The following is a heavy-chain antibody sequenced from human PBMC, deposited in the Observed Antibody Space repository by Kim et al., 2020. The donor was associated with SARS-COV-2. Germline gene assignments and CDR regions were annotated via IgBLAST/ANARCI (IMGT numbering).Heavy chain of an antibody. CDR2: IYYSGST. CDR1: GGSISSSSYY. CDR3: ARGLSPRLLWFGELGRDNYFDY. V-gene: IGHV4-39*07. Sequence: SETLSLTCTVSGGSISSSSYYWGWIRQPPGKGLEWIGSIYYSGSTYYNPSLKSRVTISVDTSKNQFSLKLSSVTAADTAVYYCARGLSPRLLWFGELGRDNYFDYWGQGTLVTVSS. D-gene: IGHD3-10*01. J-gene: IGHJ4*02.